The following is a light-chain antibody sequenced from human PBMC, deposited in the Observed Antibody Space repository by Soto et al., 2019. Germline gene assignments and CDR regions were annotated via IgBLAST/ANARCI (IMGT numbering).Light chain of an antibody. J-gene: IGKJ2*01. CDR2: GAS. V-gene: IGKV3-15*01. Sequence: EIVMTQSPATLSVSPGGRATLSCRASQSVASSLAWYQQKPGQAPRLLIYGASIRATGIPARFSGSGAGTDFTLTISSLQSEDIAVYYCQQYKNWYTFGQGTKLDIK. CDR1: QSVASS. CDR3: QQYKNWYT.